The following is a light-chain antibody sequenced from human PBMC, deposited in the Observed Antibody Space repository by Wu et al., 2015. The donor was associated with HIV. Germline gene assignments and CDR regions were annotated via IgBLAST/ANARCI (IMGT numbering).Light chain of an antibody. CDR3: QHRSNWPLT. Sequence: EIVMTQSPATLSVSPGERATLSCRASQSVSSNLAWYQQKPGQAPRLLIYGASTRATGIPARFSGSGSGTEFTLTISSLQSEDFAVYYCQHRSNWPLTFGGGTEGGDQT. CDR2: GAS. V-gene: IGKV3-15*01. J-gene: IGKJ4*01. CDR1: QSVSSN.